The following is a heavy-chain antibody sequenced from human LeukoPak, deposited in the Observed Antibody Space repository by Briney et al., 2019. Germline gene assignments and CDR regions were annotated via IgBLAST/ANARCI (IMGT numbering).Heavy chain of an antibody. D-gene: IGHD3-22*01. CDR1: GYIFTYYY. Sequence: ASVKVSCKASGYIFTYYYIHWVRPAPGQGLDWVGCIDPDSGGTKYAQKFQGRVTMTRDTSIITAYMEMSSLRSDDTAVYYCAREYYDTSGTKYALDIWGQGPTVTVSS. CDR2: IDPDSGGT. V-gene: IGHV1-2*02. CDR3: AREYYDTSGTKYALDI. J-gene: IGHJ3*02.